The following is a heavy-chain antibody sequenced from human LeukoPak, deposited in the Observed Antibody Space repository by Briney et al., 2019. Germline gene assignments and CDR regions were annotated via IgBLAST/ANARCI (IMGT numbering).Heavy chain of an antibody. CDR2: IRYSGST. CDR3: ARGLEYYDFWSGYYTGRPQYYFDY. J-gene: IGHJ4*02. CDR1: GGSISSYY. V-gene: IGHV4-59*01. Sequence: PSETLSLTCTVSGGSISSYYWSWIRQPPGKGLEWIGYIRYSGSTNYNPSLKSRVTISVDTSKNQFSLKLSSVTAADTAVYYCARGLEYYDFWSGYYTGRPQYYFDYWGQGTLVTVSS. D-gene: IGHD3-3*01.